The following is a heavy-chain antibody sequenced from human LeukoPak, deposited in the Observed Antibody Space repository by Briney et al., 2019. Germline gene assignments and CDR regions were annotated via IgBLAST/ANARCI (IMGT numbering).Heavy chain of an antibody. Sequence: GGSLRLSCAASGFTFNTYHMHWVRQAPGKGLEWVALISSDADNKVYADSVKGRFTISRDNSKNTLYLQMNGLSTDDSAVYYCAREAGTSGRAGYFDYWGQGSLVTVSS. CDR1: GFTFNTYH. CDR2: ISSDADNK. CDR3: AREAGTSGRAGYFDY. D-gene: IGHD1-7*01. J-gene: IGHJ4*02. V-gene: IGHV3-30*03.